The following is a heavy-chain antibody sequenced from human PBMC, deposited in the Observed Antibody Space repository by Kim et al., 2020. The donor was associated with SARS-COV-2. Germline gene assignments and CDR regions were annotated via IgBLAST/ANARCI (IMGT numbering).Heavy chain of an antibody. Sequence: SETLSLTCAVSGGSISSSNWWSWVRQPPGKGLEWIGEIYHSGSTNYNPSLKSRVTISVDKSKNQFSLKLSSVTAADTAVYYCARYRLRGYSSRRGWFDPWGQGTLVTVSS. J-gene: IGHJ5*02. CDR2: IYHSGST. CDR3: ARYRLRGYSSRRGWFDP. D-gene: IGHD6-13*01. CDR1: GGSISSSNW. V-gene: IGHV4-4*02.